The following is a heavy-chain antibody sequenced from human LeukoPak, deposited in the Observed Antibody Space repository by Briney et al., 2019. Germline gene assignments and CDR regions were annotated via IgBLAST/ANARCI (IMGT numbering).Heavy chain of an antibody. Sequence: GGSLRLSCAASGFPFSGYWMHWVRQAPGKGLVWVSRIDDGGAGTTYADSVKGRFTISRDNAKNTLYLQMNSLRVEDTAVYYCARSASGYDAWGQGTLVTVSS. CDR1: GFPFSGYW. CDR2: IDDGGAGT. D-gene: IGHD5-12*01. V-gene: IGHV3-74*01. CDR3: ARSASGYDA. J-gene: IGHJ5*02.